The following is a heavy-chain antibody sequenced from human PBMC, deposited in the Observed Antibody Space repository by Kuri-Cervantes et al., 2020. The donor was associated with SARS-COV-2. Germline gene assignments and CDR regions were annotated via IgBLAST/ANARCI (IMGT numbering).Heavy chain of an antibody. J-gene: IGHJ4*02. Sequence: GGSLRLSCAASGFPFDNYAMTWVRQAPGKGLEWVSTISGRGDNTYFAASVKGRFTISRDNFMNMMFLQMSSLRADDTAVYYCAKGTTTYTSPFDYWGRGNLVTVSS. V-gene: IGHV3-23*01. D-gene: IGHD1-14*01. CDR1: GFPFDNYA. CDR3: AKGTTTYTSPFDY. CDR2: ISGRGDNT.